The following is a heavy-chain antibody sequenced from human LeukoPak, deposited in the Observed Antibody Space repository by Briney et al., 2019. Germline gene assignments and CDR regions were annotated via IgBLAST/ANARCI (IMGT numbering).Heavy chain of an antibody. CDR2: IYTSGST. CDR1: GGSISSYY. CDR3: ARDLRYCSGGSCYYWMDV. V-gene: IGHV4-4*07. D-gene: IGHD2-15*01. J-gene: IGHJ6*04. Sequence: PSETLSLTCTVSGGSISSYYWSWIRQPAGKGLEWIGRIYTSGSTNYNPPLKSRVTMSVDTSKNQFSLKLSSVTAADTAVYYCARDLRYCSGGSCYYWMDVWGKGTTVTISS.